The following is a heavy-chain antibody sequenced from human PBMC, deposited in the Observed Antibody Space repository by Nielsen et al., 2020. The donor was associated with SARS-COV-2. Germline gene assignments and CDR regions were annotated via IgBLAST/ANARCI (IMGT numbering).Heavy chain of an antibody. CDR3: TRLRSSGWYPAASSYFDS. D-gene: IGHD6-19*01. CDR1: GFTFSGYW. CDR2: IKKDESEK. V-gene: IGHV3-7*05. J-gene: IGHJ4*02. Sequence: GESLKISCAASGFTFSGYWMSWVRQAPGKGLEWVANIKKDESEKYYVDSVKGRWTISRDNAKNSLFLQMNSLRAEDKAVYYCTRLRSSGWYPAASSYFDSWGQGTLVTVSS.